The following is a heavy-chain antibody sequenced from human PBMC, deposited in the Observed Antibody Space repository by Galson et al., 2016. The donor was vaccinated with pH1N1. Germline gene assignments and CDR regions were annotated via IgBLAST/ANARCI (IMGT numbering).Heavy chain of an antibody. Sequence: PALVKPTQTLTLTCTFSGFSLSTSGMCVSWIRQPPGTALEWLALIDWDDDKYYSTSLKTRLAISKDTSKNQVVLTMTNMDPVDTATNYCARFNYGYYVNYFDCWGQGTLITVST. D-gene: IGHD4-17*01. CDR1: GFSLSTSGMC. CDR2: IDWDDDK. J-gene: IGHJ4*02. V-gene: IGHV2-70*01. CDR3: ARFNYGYYVNYFDC.